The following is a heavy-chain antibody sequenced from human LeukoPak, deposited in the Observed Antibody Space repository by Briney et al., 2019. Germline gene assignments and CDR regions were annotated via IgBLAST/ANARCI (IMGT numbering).Heavy chain of an antibody. CDR2: IYHSGST. V-gene: IGHV4-30-2*01. J-gene: IGHJ3*02. D-gene: IGHD6-6*01. Sequence: SETLSLTCTVSGGSISSGGYYWSWIRQPPGKGLEWIGYIYHSGSTYYNPSLKSRVTISVDRSKNQFSLKLGSVTAADTAVYYCASCLGSKLVPNAFDIWGQGTMVTVSS. CDR1: GGSISSGGYY. CDR3: ASCLGSKLVPNAFDI.